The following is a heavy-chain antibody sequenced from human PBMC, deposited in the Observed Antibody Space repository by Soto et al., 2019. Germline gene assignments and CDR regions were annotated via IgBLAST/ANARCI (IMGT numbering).Heavy chain of an antibody. Sequence: GGSQRLSCAASGFTFSSYGMSWVRQAPGKGLEWVSTISGGGGSTYYADSVRGRSTISRANSKNTLYLQMNSLRAEDTAVYHCAKGGHCSSDTCYRYFDYWGQGTLVTVSS. V-gene: IGHV3-23*01. D-gene: IGHD2-2*01. CDR2: ISGGGGST. CDR1: GFTFSSYG. CDR3: AKGGHCSSDTCYRYFDY. J-gene: IGHJ4*02.